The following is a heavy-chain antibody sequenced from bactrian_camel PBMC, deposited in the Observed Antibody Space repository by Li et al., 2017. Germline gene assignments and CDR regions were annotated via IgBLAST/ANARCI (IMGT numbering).Heavy chain of an antibody. CDR1: GFTSTTKC. D-gene: IGHD1*01. CDR3: AAYSPRFAACGLKTGDYNN. CDR2: ILAPGGRL. J-gene: IGHJ4*01. Sequence: HVQLVESGGGSVQAGGSLRLSCAASGFTSTTKCMGWFRQAPGKEREVVGAILAPGGRLYYNSWVKGRFTISQDNAANAVHLQMGSLKPEDTAMYYCAAYSPRFAACGLKTGDYNNWGQGTQVTVS. V-gene: IGHV3-3*01.